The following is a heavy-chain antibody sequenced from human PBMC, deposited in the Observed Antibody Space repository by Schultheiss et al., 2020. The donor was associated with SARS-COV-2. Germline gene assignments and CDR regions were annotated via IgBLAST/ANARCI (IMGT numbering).Heavy chain of an antibody. CDR2: IYYSGST. CDR1: GGSFSGYY. Sequence: SQTLSLTCAVYGGSFSGYYWSWIRQHPGKGLEWIGYIYYSGSTNYNPSLKSRVTISVDTSKNQFSLKLSSVTAADTAVYYCARDRYYGSGLALVYWGQGTLVTVSS. J-gene: IGHJ4*02. D-gene: IGHD3-10*01. V-gene: IGHV4-59*01. CDR3: ARDRYYGSGLALVY.